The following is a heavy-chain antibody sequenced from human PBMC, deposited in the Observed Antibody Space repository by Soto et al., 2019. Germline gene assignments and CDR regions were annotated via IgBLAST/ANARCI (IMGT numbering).Heavy chain of an antibody. V-gene: IGHV3-30-3*01. Sequence: GGSLRLSCAASGFPFSIYAMHWVRQSPGKGLEWVAVISYDGSNKYYADSVKGRFTISRDNSKNTLYLQMNSLRAEDTAVYYCARAFQAGPYWGQGTLVTVSS. CDR1: GFPFSIYA. CDR2: ISYDGSNK. J-gene: IGHJ4*02. CDR3: ARAFQAGPY.